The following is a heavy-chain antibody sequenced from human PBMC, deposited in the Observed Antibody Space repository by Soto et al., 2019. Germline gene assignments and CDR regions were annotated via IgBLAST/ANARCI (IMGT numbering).Heavy chain of an antibody. CDR1: GGTFSSYA. CDR3: ARDRGFERLFDSSSVIRIFDY. CDR2: IIPIFGTA. J-gene: IGHJ4*02. D-gene: IGHD6-13*01. V-gene: IGHV1-69*13. Sequence: ASVKVSCKASGGTFSSYAISWVRQAPGQGLEWMGGIIPIFGTANYAQKFQGRVTITADESTSTAYMELSSLRSEDTAVYYCARDRGFERLFDSSSVIRIFDYWGQGTLVTVSS.